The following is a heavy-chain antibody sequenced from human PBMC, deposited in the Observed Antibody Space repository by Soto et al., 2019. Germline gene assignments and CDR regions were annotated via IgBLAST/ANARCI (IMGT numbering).Heavy chain of an antibody. J-gene: IGHJ6*02. CDR2: INYDGYS. V-gene: IGHV4-59*08. D-gene: IGHD3-10*01. CDR3: ARHGFGPLHGLVDV. CDR1: GGSITNYY. Sequence: QVQLQESGPGLVKPSETLSLTCTVSGGSITNYYCSWFRQPPGKGLEWIGYINYDGYSAYNLSLNRRVTLSMDAAKTQSSLMLESVTATDTAVYYCARHGFGPLHGLVDVWGPGTTVIVSS.